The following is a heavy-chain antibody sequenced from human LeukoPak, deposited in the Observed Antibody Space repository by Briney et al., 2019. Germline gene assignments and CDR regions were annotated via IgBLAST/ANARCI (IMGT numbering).Heavy chain of an antibody. CDR3: ARVEGSGYDNRGWFDP. D-gene: IGHD5-12*01. CDR2: IYYSGST. V-gene: IGHV4-39*07. CDR1: GGSISSSIYY. J-gene: IGHJ5*02. Sequence: PSETLSLTCNVSGGSISSSIYYWGWIRQPPGKGLEWIGNIYYSGSTYYNPSLQSRVTISVDTSKNQFSLKVSSVTAADTAVYYCARVEGSGYDNRGWFDPWGQGTLVTVSS.